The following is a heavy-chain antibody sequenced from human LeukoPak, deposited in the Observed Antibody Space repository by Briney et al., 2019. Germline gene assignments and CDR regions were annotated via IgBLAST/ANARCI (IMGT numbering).Heavy chain of an antibody. Sequence: GGSLRLSCAASGFIFSNYAMHWVRQAPGKGLEWVTFIRYDGSNKYYAESVKGRFTISRDNSKNTLYLQMNSLRAEDTAVYYCAKDPKSGDYGDSYYFDYWGQGTLVTVSS. V-gene: IGHV3-30*02. CDR1: GFIFSNYA. J-gene: IGHJ4*02. D-gene: IGHD4-17*01. CDR3: AKDPKSGDYGDSYYFDY. CDR2: IRYDGSNK.